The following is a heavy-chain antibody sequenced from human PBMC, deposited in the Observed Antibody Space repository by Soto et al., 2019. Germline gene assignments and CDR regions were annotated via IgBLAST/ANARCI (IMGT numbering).Heavy chain of an antibody. CDR1: GYTFTSYG. CDR2: ISAYNGNT. J-gene: IGHJ4*02. CDR3: AKDRLAGNFDY. Sequence: ASVKVSCKASGYTFTSYGISWARQAPGQGLEWMGWISAYNGNTNYAQKLQGRVTMTTDTSTSTAYMELRSLRSDDTAVYYCAKDRLAGNFDYWGQGTQVTVSS. V-gene: IGHV1-18*01.